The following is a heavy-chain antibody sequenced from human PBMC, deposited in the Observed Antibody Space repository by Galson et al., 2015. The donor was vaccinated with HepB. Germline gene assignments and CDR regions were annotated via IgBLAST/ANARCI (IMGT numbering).Heavy chain of an antibody. CDR1: GYTFTSYA. V-gene: IGHV1-3*01. D-gene: IGHD2-15*01. CDR3: ARDRWGCSGGSCYRDAFDI. Sequence: SVKVSCKASGYTFTSYAMHWVRQAPGQRLEWMGWINAGNGNTKYSQKFQGRVTITRDTSASTAYMELSSLRSEDTAVYYCARDRWGCSGGSCYRDAFDIWGQGTMVTVSS. CDR2: INAGNGNT. J-gene: IGHJ3*02.